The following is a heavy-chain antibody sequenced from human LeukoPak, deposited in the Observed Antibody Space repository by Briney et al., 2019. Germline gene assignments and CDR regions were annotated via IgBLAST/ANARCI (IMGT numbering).Heavy chain of an antibody. Sequence: SETLSLTCTVSGGSISSSSYYWGWIRQPPGKGLEWIGSIYYSGSTYYNPSLKSRVTISVDTSKNQFSLKLSSVTAADTAVYYCASDCGRIGYCSGPGAFDIWGQGTMVTVSS. J-gene: IGHJ3*02. CDR1: GGSISSSSYY. D-gene: IGHD2-15*01. CDR2: IYYSGST. CDR3: ASDCGRIGYCSGPGAFDI. V-gene: IGHV4-39*01.